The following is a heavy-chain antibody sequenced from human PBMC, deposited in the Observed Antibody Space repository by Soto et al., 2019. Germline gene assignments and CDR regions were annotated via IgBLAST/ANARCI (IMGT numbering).Heavy chain of an antibody. Sequence: QVQLVQSGAEVKKPGASVKVSCKASGYTFTSYDINWVRQATGQGLEWMGWMNPNSGNTGYAQKFQGRVTMTRNTSISTAYMELSSLRSEDTAVYYCARRVYYYDSSGYYYGLHPDWYFDLWGRGTLVTVSS. CDR1: GYTFTSYD. D-gene: IGHD3-22*01. CDR3: ARRVYYYDSSGYYYGLHPDWYFDL. V-gene: IGHV1-8*01. CDR2: MNPNSGNT. J-gene: IGHJ2*01.